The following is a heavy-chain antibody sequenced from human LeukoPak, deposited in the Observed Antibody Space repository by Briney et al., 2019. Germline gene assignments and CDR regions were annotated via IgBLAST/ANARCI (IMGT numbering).Heavy chain of an antibody. V-gene: IGHV3-64*04. J-gene: IGHJ4*02. CDR3: ASEGYCSSTSCPFDY. CDR2: ISSNGATT. D-gene: IGHD2-2*01. CDR1: GFTFNRFY. Sequence: GGSLRLSCSASGFTFNRFYLHWVRQAPGKGLEFVSHISSNGATTYYADSVKGRFTISRDNSKNTLYLQMNSLRAEDTAVYYCASEGYCSSTSCPFDYWGQGTLVTVSS.